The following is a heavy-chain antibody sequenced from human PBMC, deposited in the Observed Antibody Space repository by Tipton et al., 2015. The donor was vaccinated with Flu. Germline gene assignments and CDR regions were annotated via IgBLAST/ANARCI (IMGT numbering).Heavy chain of an antibody. CDR2: FYYSGST. D-gene: IGHD6-13*01. CDR3: ARHGYSSSWTPMGYYYGMDV. J-gene: IGHJ6*02. CDR1: GGSISSYY. V-gene: IGHV4-59*08. Sequence: TLSLTCTVSGGSISSYYWSWIRQPPGKGLEWIGYFYYSGSTNYNPSLKSRVTISVDMSKNQFSLKLSSVTAADTAVYYCARHGYSSSWTPMGYYYGMDVWGQGTTVTVSS.